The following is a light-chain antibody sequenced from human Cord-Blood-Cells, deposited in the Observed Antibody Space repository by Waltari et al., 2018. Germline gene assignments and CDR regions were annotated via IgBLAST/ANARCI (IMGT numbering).Light chain of an antibody. V-gene: IGKV1-39*01. CDR2: AAS. Sequence: DIQMTQSPSYLSASVGDRVNIPCRASQSISSYLNWYQQKPGKAPKLLIYAASSLQSGVPSRFSGSGSGTDFTLTISSLQPEDFATYYCQQSYSTPLFTFGPGTKVDIK. CDR3: QQSYSTPLFT. J-gene: IGKJ3*01. CDR1: QSISSY.